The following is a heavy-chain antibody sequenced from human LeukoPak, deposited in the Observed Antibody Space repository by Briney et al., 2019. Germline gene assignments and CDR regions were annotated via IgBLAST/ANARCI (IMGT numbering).Heavy chain of an antibody. CDR2: IYDSGST. D-gene: IGHD2-15*01. V-gene: IGHV4-30-4*01. CDR3: ARDCSGGSCYGAFDI. CDR1: GASIRSSDYY. Sequence: ASETLSLTCTVSGASIRSSDYYWSWIRQPPGKGLEWIGYIYDSGSTYYNPSLKSRIIISVDTSENRFSLKLSSVTATDTAVYYCARDCSGGSCYGAFDIWGQGTMVTVSS. J-gene: IGHJ3*02.